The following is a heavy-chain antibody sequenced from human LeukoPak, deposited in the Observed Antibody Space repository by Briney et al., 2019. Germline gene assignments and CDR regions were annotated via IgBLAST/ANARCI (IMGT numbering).Heavy chain of an antibody. J-gene: IGHJ4*02. Sequence: SVKVSCRASGGTFSSYAISWVRQAPGQGLEWMGGIIPIFGTANYAQKFQGRVTITADESTSTAYMELSSLRSEDTAVYYCARDRPVADRDYFDYWGQGTLVTVSS. V-gene: IGHV1-69*13. CDR3: ARDRPVADRDYFDY. D-gene: IGHD6-19*01. CDR1: GGTFSSYA. CDR2: IIPIFGTA.